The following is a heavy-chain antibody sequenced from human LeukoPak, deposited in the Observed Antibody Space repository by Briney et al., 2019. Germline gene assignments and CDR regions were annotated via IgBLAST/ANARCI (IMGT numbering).Heavy chain of an antibody. Sequence: ASVKVSCKASGYTFTSYGISWVRQAPGQGLEWMGWISAYNGNTNYAQKLQGRVTMTTDTSTSTAYMELRSLRSDDTAVYYCARLGNYDFWSGYQHYFDYWGQGTLVTVSS. V-gene: IGHV1-18*01. J-gene: IGHJ4*02. CDR2: ISAYNGNT. CDR3: ARLGNYDFWSGYQHYFDY. D-gene: IGHD3-3*01. CDR1: GYTFTSYG.